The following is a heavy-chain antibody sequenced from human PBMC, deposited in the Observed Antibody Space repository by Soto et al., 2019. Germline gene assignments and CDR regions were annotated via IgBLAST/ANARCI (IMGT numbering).Heavy chain of an antibody. CDR3: ARPSCGGDCYSPFDY. Sequence: ELQLLESGGGFVQPGGSLRLSCTASGFGLSTYAISWVRQAPGKGLEWVSVISANSGNTDYADSVKGRFTISRDQSENTVFLQMNRLRAEDTAVYYCARPSCGGDCYSPFDYWGQGTLVTVSS. D-gene: IGHD2-21*02. V-gene: IGHV3-23*01. J-gene: IGHJ4*02. CDR2: ISANSGNT. CDR1: GFGLSTYA.